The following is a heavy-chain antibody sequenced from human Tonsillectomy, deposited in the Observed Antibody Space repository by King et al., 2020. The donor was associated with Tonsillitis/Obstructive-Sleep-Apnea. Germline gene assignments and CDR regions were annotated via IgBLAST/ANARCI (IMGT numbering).Heavy chain of an antibody. D-gene: IGHD3-22*01. V-gene: IGHV1-18*01. CDR2: ISPYNGDT. CDR1: GYTFTSYG. Sequence: VQLVESGAEVKKPGASVKVSCKASGYTFTSYGISWVRQAPGQGLEWMGWISPYNGDTNYAQKLQGRVTMTTGTSTSTAYMELRSLRSDDTAVYYCARDPMSHYYDSSGYYPFDYWGQGTLVTVSS. CDR3: ARDPMSHYYDSSGYYPFDY. J-gene: IGHJ4*02.